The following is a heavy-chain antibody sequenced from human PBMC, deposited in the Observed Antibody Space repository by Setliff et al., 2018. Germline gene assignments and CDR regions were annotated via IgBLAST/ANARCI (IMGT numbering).Heavy chain of an antibody. V-gene: IGHV3-21*01. CDR2: ISSSSSYI. D-gene: IGHD3-22*01. CDR3: VRDDADNYDAFDN. CDR1: GFTFSSYS. J-gene: IGHJ3*02. Sequence: GGSLRLSCAASGFTFSSYSMNWVRQAPGKGLKWVSSISSSSSYIYYADSVKGRFTISRDNAKRSLYLQMNGLRADDTGVYYCVRDDADNYDAFDNWGQGTLVTVSS.